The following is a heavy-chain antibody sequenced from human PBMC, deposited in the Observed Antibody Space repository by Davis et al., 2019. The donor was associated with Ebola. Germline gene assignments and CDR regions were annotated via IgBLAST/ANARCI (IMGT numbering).Heavy chain of an antibody. V-gene: IGHV1-18*01. CDR1: GYTFTSYG. Sequence: AASVKVSCKASGYTFTSYGISWVRQAPGQGLEWMGWISAYNGNTNYAQKLQGRVTMTTDTSTSTAYMELRSLRSDDTAVYYCARGLITYYNDSSGYYFTPGYFDLWGRGTLVTVSS. J-gene: IGHJ2*01. CDR3: ARGLITYYNDSSGYYFTPGYFDL. CDR2: ISAYNGNT. D-gene: IGHD3-22*01.